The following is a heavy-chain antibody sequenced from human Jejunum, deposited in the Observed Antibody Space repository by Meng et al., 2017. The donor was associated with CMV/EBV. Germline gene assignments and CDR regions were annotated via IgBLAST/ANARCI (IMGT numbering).Heavy chain of an antibody. J-gene: IGHJ4*02. CDR2: INSDGTKT. Sequence: FTFSTDWMHWVRQIAGRGLVSVARINSDGTKTTYADSVKDRFTISRDNAKNTLYLQMNSLTAEDTAVYFCAKPPSLWDYGANGPLHYWGQGALVTVSS. CDR3: AKPPSLWDYGANGPLHY. V-gene: IGHV3-74*01. CDR1: FTFSTDW. D-gene: IGHD4/OR15-4a*01.